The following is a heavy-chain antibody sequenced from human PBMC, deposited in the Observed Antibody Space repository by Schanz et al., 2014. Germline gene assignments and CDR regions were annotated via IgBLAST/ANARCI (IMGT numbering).Heavy chain of an antibody. J-gene: IGHJ4*02. CDR1: GFTFSTYA. V-gene: IGHV3-23*01. CDR2: ISGSGGST. CDR3: AKDPSHGDYDYYFDY. Sequence: EVQLLDSGGGLVQPGGSLRLSCAASGFTFSTYAMSWVRQAPGKGLEWVSAISGSGGSTYYADSVKGRFTISRDNSKNTLYLQRNSLRAEDTAVYYCAKDPSHGDYDYYFDYWGQGTLVTVSS. D-gene: IGHD3-22*01.